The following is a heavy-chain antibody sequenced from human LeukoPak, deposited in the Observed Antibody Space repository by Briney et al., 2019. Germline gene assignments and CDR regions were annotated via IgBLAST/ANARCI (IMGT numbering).Heavy chain of an antibody. Sequence: ASVKVSCKASGYTFTGYYMHWVRQAPGQGLEWMGWINPNSGGTNYAQKFQGWVTMTRDTSISTAYMELSRLRSDDTAVYYCARDLGLGATTEIGYYYYYGMDVWGQGTTVTVSS. CDR2: INPNSGGT. D-gene: IGHD5-12*01. CDR1: GYTFTGYY. CDR3: ARDLGLGATTEIGYYYYYGMDV. J-gene: IGHJ6*02. V-gene: IGHV1-2*04.